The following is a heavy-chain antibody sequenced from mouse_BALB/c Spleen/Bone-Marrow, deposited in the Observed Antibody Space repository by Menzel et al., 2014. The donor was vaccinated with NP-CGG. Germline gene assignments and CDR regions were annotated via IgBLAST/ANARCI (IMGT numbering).Heavy chain of an antibody. CDR1: GYTFTSYV. CDR2: INPYNDGT. J-gene: IGHJ4*01. V-gene: IGHV1-14*01. D-gene: IGHD1-1*01. CDR3: ARYPDYYGCSYAMDY. Sequence: VQLQQSGPELVKPGASVRMSCKASGYTFTSYVMHWVKQKPGQGLEWIGYINPYNDGTKYNEKFKGKATLTSDKSSSTAYMELSSLTSEDSAVYYCARYPDYYGCSYAMDYWGQGTSVTVSS.